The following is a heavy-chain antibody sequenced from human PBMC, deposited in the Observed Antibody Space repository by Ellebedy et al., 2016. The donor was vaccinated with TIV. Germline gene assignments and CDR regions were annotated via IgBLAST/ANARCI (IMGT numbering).Heavy chain of an antibody. CDR1: GFIFSGSW. CDR2: INQDGSDE. CDR3: ARDVAPVGQVTFDC. J-gene: IGHJ4*02. V-gene: IGHV3-7*03. D-gene: IGHD2-21*02. Sequence: GESLKISCAASGFIFSGSWMTWVRQAPGKGLEWVANINQDGSDEYYVDSVKGRFTISRDNAKNSLYLQINSMRAEDTAMYYCARDVAPVGQVTFDCWGQGTLVTVSS.